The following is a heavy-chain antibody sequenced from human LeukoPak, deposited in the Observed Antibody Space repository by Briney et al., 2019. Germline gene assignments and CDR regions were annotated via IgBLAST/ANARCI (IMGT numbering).Heavy chain of an antibody. V-gene: IGHV1-69*01. J-gene: IGHJ4*02. D-gene: IGHD3-22*01. CDR2: IIPIFGTA. CDR1: GGTFSSYA. CDR3: ARHYYFDSGAYYYREFDY. Sequence: VKVSCKASGGTFSSYAISWVRQAPGQGLEWMGGIIPIFGTANYAQKFQGRVTITADESTSTAYMELSSLRAEDTAVYYCARHYYFDSGAYYYREFDYWGQGTLVTVSS.